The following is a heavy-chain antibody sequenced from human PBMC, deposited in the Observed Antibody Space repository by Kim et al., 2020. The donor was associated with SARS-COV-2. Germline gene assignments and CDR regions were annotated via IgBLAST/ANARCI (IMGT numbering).Heavy chain of an antibody. CDR2: ITAHNVVM. CDR3: AKGLQSHASWGAMDV. Sequence: GGSLRLSCEGSGFDFDTFAITWVRQAPGKGLEWVSRITAHNVVMYYANSVKGRFTASRDNSKAYLQMKGLRGEDTAMYYCAKGLQSHASWGAMDVWGQG. V-gene: IGHV3-23*01. D-gene: IGHD3-16*01. J-gene: IGHJ6*02. CDR1: GFDFDTFA.